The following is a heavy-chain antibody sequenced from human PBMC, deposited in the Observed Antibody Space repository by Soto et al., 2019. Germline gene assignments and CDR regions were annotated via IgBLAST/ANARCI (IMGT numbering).Heavy chain of an antibody. CDR3: ARSKYSISSFDY. V-gene: IGHV2-5*02. D-gene: IGHD6-6*01. CDR1: GFSLSTDDVG. J-gene: IGHJ4*02. CDR2: IYWDDDK. Sequence: GSGPTLVNPTQTLTLTCTCSGFSLSTDDVGVGCIRQPPGKALDWLAVIYWDDDKRYSPSLKSRLTITKDTSKNQVLLTMTNMDPVDTATYFCARSKYSISSFDYRGQGALVTVSS.